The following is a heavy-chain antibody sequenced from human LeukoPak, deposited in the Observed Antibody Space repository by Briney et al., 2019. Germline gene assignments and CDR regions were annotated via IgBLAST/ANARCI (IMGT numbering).Heavy chain of an antibody. Sequence: PGGSLRLSCSASGFTFTNYAMHWVRQAPGKGLEYVSAISSNRGSTYYADSVKGRFSISKDNSKNTLYLQMSSLIVEDTAVYYCVKDRGFDYWGQGTLVTVSS. CDR1: GFTFTNYA. CDR3: VKDRGFDY. J-gene: IGHJ4*02. CDR2: ISSNRGST. D-gene: IGHD3-10*01. V-gene: IGHV3-64D*06.